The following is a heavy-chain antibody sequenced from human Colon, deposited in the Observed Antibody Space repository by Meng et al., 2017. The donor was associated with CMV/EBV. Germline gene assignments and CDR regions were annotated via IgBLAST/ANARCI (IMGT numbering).Heavy chain of an antibody. CDR1: GFTFSSYW. CDR3: AREGLNDYYDSSGYYAY. J-gene: IGHJ4*02. D-gene: IGHD3-22*01. V-gene: IGHV3-7*01. CDR2: IKQDGSEK. Sequence: GESLKISCAASGFTFSSYWMSWVRQAPGKGLEWVANIKQDGSEKYYVDSVKGRFTISRDNAKNSLYLQMNSLRAEDTAVYYCAREGLNDYYDSSGYYAYWGQGTLVTVSS.